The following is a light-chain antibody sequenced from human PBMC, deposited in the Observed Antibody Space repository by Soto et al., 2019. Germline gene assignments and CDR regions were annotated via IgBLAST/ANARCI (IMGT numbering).Light chain of an antibody. CDR2: AAS. CDR1: QGIRND. CDR3: LQDYNYPRT. Sequence: AIQMTQSPSSLSASVGDRVTNTCRASQGIRNDLAWYQEKPGKAPKLLIYAASTLQTGVPSRFSGSGSGTDFTLTISSLQPEDFATYYCLQDYNYPRTFGQGTKVEIK. J-gene: IGKJ1*01. V-gene: IGKV1-6*01.